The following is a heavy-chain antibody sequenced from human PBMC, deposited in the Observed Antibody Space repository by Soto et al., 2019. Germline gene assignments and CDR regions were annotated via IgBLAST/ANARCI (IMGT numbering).Heavy chain of an antibody. CDR3: TMLLPKDVSGWYYTDS. CDR1: GLSVSNNY. J-gene: IGHJ4*02. CDR2: IFSGGNT. Sequence: EVQLVETGGGLIQPGGSLRLSCSASGLSVSNNYMTWVRQAPGKGLEWVSVIFSGGNTYYGASVKGRFTISRDNSKNTLYLQMDSLRAEDKAVYYCTMLLPKDVSGWYYTDSWGQGTLVTVSS. D-gene: IGHD6-19*01. V-gene: IGHV3-53*02.